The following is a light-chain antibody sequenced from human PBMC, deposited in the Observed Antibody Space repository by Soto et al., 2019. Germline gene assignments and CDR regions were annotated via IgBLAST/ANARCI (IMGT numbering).Light chain of an antibody. CDR1: QSVGND. J-gene: IGKJ2*01. CDR3: QQYDYWPRT. V-gene: IGKV3-15*01. Sequence: EIVMTQSPATLSVSPGERATLSCRASQSVGNDLAWYQQKAGQVPRLLIHGASTRATGIPARFSGSGSGTEFTLTIGSLQSEDFAVYYCQQYDYWPRTFGQGTKVDI. CDR2: GAS.